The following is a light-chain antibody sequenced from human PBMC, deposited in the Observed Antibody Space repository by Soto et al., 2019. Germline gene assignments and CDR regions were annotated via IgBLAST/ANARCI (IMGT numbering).Light chain of an antibody. V-gene: IGKV3-15*01. Sequence: EIVMTQSPATLSVSPGERATLSCRASQSVSSNLAWYQQKPGQAPRLLIYGASTRATGIPARFSGSGPGTEFTLTISRLEPEDFAVYYGQQYGSSGTVGQ. J-gene: IGKJ1*01. CDR3: QQYGSSGT. CDR1: QSVSSN. CDR2: GAS.